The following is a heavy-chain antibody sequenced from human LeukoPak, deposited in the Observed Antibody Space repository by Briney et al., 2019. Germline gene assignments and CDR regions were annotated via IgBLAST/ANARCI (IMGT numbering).Heavy chain of an antibody. CDR1: GYTFTSYY. CDR2: INPSGGST. V-gene: IGHV1-46*01. CDR3: ARVPGRNSSSWYGLNTFDY. Sequence: ASVKVSCKASGYTFTSYYMHWVRQAPGQGLEWMGIINPSGGSTSYAQKFQGRVTMTRDMSTSTVYMELSSLRSEDTAVYYCARVPGRNSSSWYGLNTFDYWGQGTLVTVSS. J-gene: IGHJ4*02. D-gene: IGHD6-13*01.